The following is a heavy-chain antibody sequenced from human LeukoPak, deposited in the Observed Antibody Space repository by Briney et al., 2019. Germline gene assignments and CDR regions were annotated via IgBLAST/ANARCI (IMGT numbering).Heavy chain of an antibody. D-gene: IGHD3-10*01. CDR3: ARGLTDRYGSGHFDI. J-gene: IGHJ3*02. V-gene: IGHV3-53*01. CDR2: IYSGGST. CDR1: GFTVSSNY. Sequence: GGSLRLSCAASGFTVSSNYMSWVRQAPGKGLEWVSVIYSGGSTYYADSVKGRFTISRDNSKNTLYLQMNSLRAEDTAVYYCARGLTDRYGSGHFDIWGQGTMVTVSS.